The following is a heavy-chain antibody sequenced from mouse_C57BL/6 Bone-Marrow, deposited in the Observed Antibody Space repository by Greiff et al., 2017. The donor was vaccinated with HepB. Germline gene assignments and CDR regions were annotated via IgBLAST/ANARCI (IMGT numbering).Heavy chain of an antibody. V-gene: IGHV1-42*01. J-gene: IGHJ3*01. CDR2: INPSTGGT. CDR1: GYSFTGYY. D-gene: IGHD2-4*01. CDR3: ARYDYDWFAY. Sequence: EVQLQQSGPELVKPGASVKISCKASGYSFTGYYMNWVKQSPEKSLEWIGEINPSTGGTTYNQKFKAKATLTVDKSSSTAYMQLKSLTSEDSAVYYCARYDYDWFAYWGQGTLVTVSA.